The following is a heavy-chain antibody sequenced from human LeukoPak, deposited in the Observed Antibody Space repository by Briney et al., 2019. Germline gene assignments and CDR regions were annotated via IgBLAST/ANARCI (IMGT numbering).Heavy chain of an antibody. Sequence: ASVKVSCKASGGTFISYAISWVRQAPGQGLEWMGIINPSGGSTSYAQKFQGRVTMTRDMSTSTVYMELSSLRSEDTAVYYCARVRSGSYSGWYFDLWGRGTLVTVSS. D-gene: IGHD1-26*01. CDR3: ARVRSGSYSGWYFDL. J-gene: IGHJ2*01. CDR1: GGTFISYA. CDR2: INPSGGST. V-gene: IGHV1-46*01.